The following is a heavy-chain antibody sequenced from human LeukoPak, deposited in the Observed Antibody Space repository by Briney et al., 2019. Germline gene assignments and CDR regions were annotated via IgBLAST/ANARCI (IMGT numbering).Heavy chain of an antibody. CDR1: GFTFGDYA. CDR2: ISCNSGSI. D-gene: IGHD3-10*01. V-gene: IGHV3-9*01. J-gene: IGHJ4*02. CDR3: AKDVGGEIMVPDY. Sequence: PGGSLRLSCAASGFTFGDYAMHWVRQAPGKGLEWVSGISCNSGSIVYEDSVKGRFTISRDNAKNSLYLHMNSLRAEDTALYYCAKDVGGEIMVPDYWGQGTLVTVSS.